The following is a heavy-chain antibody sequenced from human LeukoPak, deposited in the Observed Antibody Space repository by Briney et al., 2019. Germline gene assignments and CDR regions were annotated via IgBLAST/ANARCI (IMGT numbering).Heavy chain of an antibody. D-gene: IGHD3-9*01. J-gene: IGHJ4*02. V-gene: IGHV1-8*01. Sequence: ASVTVSCKASGYTFTSYDINWVRQATGQGLEWMGWMNPNSGNTGYAQKFQGRVTMTRNTSISTAYMELSSLRSEDTAAYYCARVREYDILTGYYSFDYWGQGTLVTVSS. CDR1: GYTFTSYD. CDR2: MNPNSGNT. CDR3: ARVREYDILTGYYSFDY.